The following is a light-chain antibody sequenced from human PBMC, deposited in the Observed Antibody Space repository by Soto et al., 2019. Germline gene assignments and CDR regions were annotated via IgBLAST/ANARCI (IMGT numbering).Light chain of an antibody. CDR2: WAS. J-gene: IGKJ1*01. CDR1: QSILSTSNNKNY. V-gene: IGKV4-1*01. CDR3: QQYYSTPWT. Sequence: VMTQSPDSLAVSLGERATINCKSSQSILSTSNNKNYLAWYQQKPGQPPKLIIYWASTRDSGVPDRFSGSGSGTDFTLTISRRQAEDVAVYYCQQYYSTPWTFGQGTKVEIK.